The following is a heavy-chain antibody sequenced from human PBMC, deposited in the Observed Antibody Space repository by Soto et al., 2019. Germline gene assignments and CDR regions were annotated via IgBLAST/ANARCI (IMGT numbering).Heavy chain of an antibody. CDR3: AKDYGRYCSSTSCFPYFDY. D-gene: IGHD2-2*01. CDR2: ISGSGGST. J-gene: IGHJ4*02. V-gene: IGHV3-23*01. CDR1: GFTFSSYA. Sequence: GGSLRLSCAASGFTFSSYAMSWVRQAPGKGLEWVSAISGSGGSTYYADSVKGRFTISRDNSKNTLYLQMNSLRAEDTAVYYCAKDYGRYCSSTSCFPYFDYWGQGTLVTVSS.